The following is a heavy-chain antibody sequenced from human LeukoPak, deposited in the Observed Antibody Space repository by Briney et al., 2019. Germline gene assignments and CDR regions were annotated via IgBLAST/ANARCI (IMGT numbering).Heavy chain of an antibody. D-gene: IGHD2-2*02. V-gene: IGHV3-21*01. J-gene: IGHJ4*02. CDR2: ISSSSSYI. Sequence: PGGSLRLSCAASGFTFSSYSMNWVRQARGKGLEWVSSISSSSSYIYYADSVKGRFTISRDNAKNSLYLQMNSLRAEDTAVYYCARDKEPAAIAGYFDYWGQGTLVTVSS. CDR1: GFTFSSYS. CDR3: ARDKEPAAIAGYFDY.